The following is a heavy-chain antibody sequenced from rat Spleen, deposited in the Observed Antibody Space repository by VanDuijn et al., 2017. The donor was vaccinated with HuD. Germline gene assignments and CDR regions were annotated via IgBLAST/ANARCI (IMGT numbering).Heavy chain of an antibody. CDR1: GFTFSDYY. CDR2: ISYDGSST. D-gene: IGHD1-11*01. Sequence: EVQLVESDGGLVQPGRSLKLSCAASGFTFSDYYMAWVRQAPTKGLEWVATISYDGSSTYYRDSVKGRFTISRDNAKSTLYLQMDSLRSEDTATYYCARGGGHYFDYWGQGVMVTVSS. CDR3: ARGGGHYFDY. J-gene: IGHJ2*01. V-gene: IGHV5-29*01.